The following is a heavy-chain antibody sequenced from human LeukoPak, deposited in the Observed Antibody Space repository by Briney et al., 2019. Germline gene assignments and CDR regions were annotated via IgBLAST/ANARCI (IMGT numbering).Heavy chain of an antibody. CDR2: IKEDGSAK. CDR1: GFTFSSSY. Sequence: GGSQRLSCGASGFTFSSSYMTWVRRAPGKGLEWVANIKEDGSAKYYVASVKGRFTISRDNTKNSLYLQMNSLRADDTAIYYCVRGFRSDYWGQGTLVSVSS. J-gene: IGHJ4*02. V-gene: IGHV3-7*04. CDR3: VRGFRSDY. D-gene: IGHD2/OR15-2a*01.